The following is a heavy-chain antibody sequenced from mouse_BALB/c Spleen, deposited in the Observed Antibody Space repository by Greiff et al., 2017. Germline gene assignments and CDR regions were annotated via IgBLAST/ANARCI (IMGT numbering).Heavy chain of an antibody. D-gene: IGHD4-1*01. CDR2: IYPGNGDT. J-gene: IGHJ3*01. V-gene: IGHV1-82*01. CDR3: ARECVGRGFAY. Sequence: QVQLKQSGPELVKPGASVKISCKASGYAFSSAWMNWVKQRPGQGLEWIGRIYPGNGDTNYNGKFKGRATLTADKSSSTAYMQLSSLTSVDSAVYFCARECVGRGFAYWGQGTLVTVSA. CDR1: GYAFSSAW.